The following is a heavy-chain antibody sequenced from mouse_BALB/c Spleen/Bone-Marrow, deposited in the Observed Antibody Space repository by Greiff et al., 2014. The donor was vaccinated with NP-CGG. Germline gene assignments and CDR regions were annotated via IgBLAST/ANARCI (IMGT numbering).Heavy chain of an antibody. CDR3: TRRESSGLLFDY. CDR1: GYTFTTYW. D-gene: IGHD3-2*01. CDR2: INPSDGRT. V-gene: IGHV1S81*02. J-gene: IGHJ2*01. Sequence: QVQLKQSGAELVRPGASVKLSCKASGYTFTTYWMHWVKQRPGQGLEWIGEINPSDGRTNYSEKFKSKATLTVDKSSNTAYMQHSSVTCEDSAVYYCTRRESSGLLFDYWGQGTTLTVSS.